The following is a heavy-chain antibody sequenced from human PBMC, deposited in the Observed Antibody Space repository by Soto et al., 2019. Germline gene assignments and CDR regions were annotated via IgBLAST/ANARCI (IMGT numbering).Heavy chain of an antibody. V-gene: IGHV4-31*03. CDR3: ARDTTKTKTTSNWFDP. CDR1: GGSISSGGYY. J-gene: IGHJ5*02. D-gene: IGHD4-4*01. CDR2: IYYSGST. Sequence: QVQLQESGPGLVKPSQTLSLTCTISGGSISSGGYYWSWIRQHPGKGLEWIGYIYYSGSTYYNPSLKSRVTISVDTSKNQFSLKLSSVTAADTAVYYCARDTTKTKTTSNWFDPWGQGTLVTVSS.